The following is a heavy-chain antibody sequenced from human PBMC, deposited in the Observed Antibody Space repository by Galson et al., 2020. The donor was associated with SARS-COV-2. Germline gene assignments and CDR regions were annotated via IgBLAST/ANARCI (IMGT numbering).Heavy chain of an antibody. J-gene: IGHJ6*03. CDR3: ARGDSSQYYYYMDV. Sequence: GGSLRLSCAASGFTFSSYDMHWVRQATGKGLEWVSAIGTAGDTYYPGSVKGRFTIPSENAKNSLYLQMNSLGAGDTAVYYCARGDSSQYYYYMDVWGKGTTVTVSS. D-gene: IGHD6-13*01. CDR1: GFTFSSYD. CDR2: IGTAGDT. V-gene: IGHV3-13*01.